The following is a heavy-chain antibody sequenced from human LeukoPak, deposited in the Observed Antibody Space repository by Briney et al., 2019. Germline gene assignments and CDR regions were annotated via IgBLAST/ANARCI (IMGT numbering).Heavy chain of an antibody. CDR3: AKEGNSGTYYNY. J-gene: IGHJ4*02. D-gene: IGHD3-10*01. V-gene: IGHV3-23*01. CDR2: ISGSGAST. Sequence: GGSLRLSCAASGFTFSSYAMNWARQARGKGLEWVSAISGSGASTYYTDSVKGRFTISRDNSKNTLYLQMNSLRAEDTAVYYCAKEGNSGTYYNYWGQGTLVTVSS. CDR1: GFTFSSYA.